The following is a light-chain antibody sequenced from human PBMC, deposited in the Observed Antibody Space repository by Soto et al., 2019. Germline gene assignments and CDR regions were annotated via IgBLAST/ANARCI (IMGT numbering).Light chain of an antibody. J-gene: IGLJ3*02. CDR3: QSYDRSLSGWV. Sequence: QSVLTQPPSVSGAPGQRVTISCTGSSSNIGAGYDVQCYQQVPGTTPKLLISNSINRPSGVPDRFSGSRSDTSASLAITGIQADDEADYYCQSYDRSLSGWVFGGGTKVTVL. CDR1: SSNIGAGYD. CDR2: NSI. V-gene: IGLV1-40*01.